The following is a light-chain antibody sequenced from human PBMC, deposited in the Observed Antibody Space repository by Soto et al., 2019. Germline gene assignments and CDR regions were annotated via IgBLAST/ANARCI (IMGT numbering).Light chain of an antibody. CDR3: QQRSNWPS. CDR2: DAS. CDR1: QSVSSY. Sequence: EIVLTQSPATLSLSPGERATLSCRASQSVSSYLAWYQQKPGQAPRLHIYDASNRATGIPARFSGSGSGTVFTLPISSLEPEDFAVYYCQQRSNWPSFGPGTKVDIK. J-gene: IGKJ3*01. V-gene: IGKV3-11*01.